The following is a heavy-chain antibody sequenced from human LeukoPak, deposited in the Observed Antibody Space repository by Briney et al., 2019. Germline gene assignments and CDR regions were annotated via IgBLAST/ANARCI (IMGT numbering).Heavy chain of an antibody. CDR2: IHSTSASI. V-gene: IGHV3-48*01. CDR1: GFTFSSYH. D-gene: IGHD3/OR15-3a*01. J-gene: IGHJ4*02. Sequence: GGSLRLSCAASGFTFSSYHMNWVRQAPGKGLEWLSYIHSTSASIHYADSVKGRFTISRDNAKNSLYLQMNSLRAEDTAVYYCSRVVQDGTGADYWGQGTLVIVSS. CDR3: SRVVQDGTGADY.